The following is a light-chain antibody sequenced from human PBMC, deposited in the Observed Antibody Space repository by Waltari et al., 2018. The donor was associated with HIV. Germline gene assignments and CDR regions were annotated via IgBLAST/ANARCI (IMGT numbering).Light chain of an antibody. CDR3: MIWHSSAWV. CDR2: YKSDSVK. V-gene: IGLV5-45*02. CDR1: SGINVDTYR. J-gene: IGLJ3*02. Sequence: QAVLTQPSSLSASPGASASHTCTLRSGINVDTYRIYCYQKTPGSPPQYLLNYKSDSVKQQGSGVPSRFSGSKDASANAGTLLISGLRSEDEADYYCMIWHSSAWVFGGGTKLTVL.